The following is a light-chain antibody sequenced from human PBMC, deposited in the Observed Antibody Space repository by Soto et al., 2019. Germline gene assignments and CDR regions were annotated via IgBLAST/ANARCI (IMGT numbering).Light chain of an antibody. CDR2: AAS. CDR3: QQSYSAPTWT. Sequence: DLQMTQFPSSLSASVGDRVSITCRTSQNIRGYLNWYQQKPGKAPKLLIYAASNLETGVPSRFSGGGSGTDFTLTISNLQPEDFATYYCQQSYSAPTWTFGQGTKVEIK. V-gene: IGKV1-39*01. CDR1: QNIRGY. J-gene: IGKJ1*01.